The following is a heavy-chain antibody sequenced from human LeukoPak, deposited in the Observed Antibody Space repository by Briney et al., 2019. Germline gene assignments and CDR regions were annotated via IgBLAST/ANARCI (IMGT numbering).Heavy chain of an antibody. CDR1: GFTFSSYE. J-gene: IGHJ4*02. CDR2: ISSSGSTI. V-gene: IGHV3-48*03. CDR3: ARAYYYDSSGHDY. D-gene: IGHD3-22*01. Sequence: GGSLRLSCAASGFTFSSYEMTWVRQAPGKGLEWVSYISSSGSTIYYADSVKGRFTISRDNAKNSLYLQMNSLRAEDTAVYYCARAYYYDSSGHDYWGQGTLVTVSS.